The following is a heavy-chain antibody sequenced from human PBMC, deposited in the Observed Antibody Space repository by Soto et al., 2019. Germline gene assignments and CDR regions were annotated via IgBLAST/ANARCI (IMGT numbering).Heavy chain of an antibody. D-gene: IGHD7-27*01. Sequence: EVQLVESGGGLAQPGRSLRLSCAASGFTFDDYAMHWVRQAPGKGLEWVSGISWNSGSIGYVDSVKGRFTISRDNAKNSLYMQMNSLRAEDTALYHCVKDTSSGPDYYYMDVWGIGTTVTVSS. CDR3: VKDTSSGPDYYYMDV. CDR2: ISWNSGSI. CDR1: GFTFDDYA. V-gene: IGHV3-9*01. J-gene: IGHJ6*03.